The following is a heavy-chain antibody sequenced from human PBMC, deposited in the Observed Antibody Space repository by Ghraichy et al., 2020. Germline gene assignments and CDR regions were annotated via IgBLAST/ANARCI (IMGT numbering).Heavy chain of an antibody. D-gene: IGHD2-2*01. J-gene: IGHJ6*02. Sequence: GGSLRLSCAASGFTFSDYYMSWIRQAPGKGLEWVSYISSSGSTIYYADSVKGRFTISRDNAKNSLYLQMNSLRAEDTAVYYCARANRAHIVVVPAAPRGYYYYGMDVWGQGTTVTVSS. CDR1: GFTFSDYY. CDR3: ARANRAHIVVVPAAPRGYYYYGMDV. V-gene: IGHV3-11*01. CDR2: ISSSGSTI.